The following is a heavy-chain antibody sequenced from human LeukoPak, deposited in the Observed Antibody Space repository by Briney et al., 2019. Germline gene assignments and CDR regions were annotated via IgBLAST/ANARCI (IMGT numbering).Heavy chain of an antibody. CDR2: ISSSSSYI. CDR3: ARGRVYNGYDPFDY. V-gene: IGHV3-21*01. J-gene: IGHJ4*02. CDR1: GFTLSSYN. Sequence: PGGSLRLSCAASGFTLSSYNMNWVRQAPGEGLEWVSFISSSSSYIQYADSMKGRFTISRDNAKNSLYLQMNSLRAEDTAVYYCARGRVYNGYDPFDYWGQGTLVTVSS. D-gene: IGHD5-12*01.